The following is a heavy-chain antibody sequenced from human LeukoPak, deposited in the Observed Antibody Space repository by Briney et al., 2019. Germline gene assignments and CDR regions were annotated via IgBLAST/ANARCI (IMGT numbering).Heavy chain of an antibody. J-gene: IGHJ5*02. CDR1: GFTFSSYA. CDR2: ISYDESNK. CDR3: ARQYQSWFDP. V-gene: IGHV3-30*04. Sequence: GGSLRLSCAASGFTFSSYAMHWVRQAPGKGLEWVAVISYDESNKYYADSVKGRFTISRDNSKNTLYLQMNSLRAEDTAVYYCARQYQSWFDPWGQGTLVTVSS. D-gene: IGHD2-2*01.